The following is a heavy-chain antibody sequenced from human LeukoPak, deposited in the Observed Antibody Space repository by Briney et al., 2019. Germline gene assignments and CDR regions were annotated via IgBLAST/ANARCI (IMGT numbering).Heavy chain of an antibody. CDR3: ARTYYYGSGRYFDY. D-gene: IGHD3-10*01. J-gene: IGHJ4*02. Sequence: SETLSLTCTVSGYSISSGYYWSWIRQPPGKGLEWIGYIYHSGSTNYNPSLKSRFTISLDTSKNQFSLKLSSVTAADTAVYYCARTYYYGSGRYFDYWGQGTLVTVSS. CDR1: GYSISSGYY. CDR2: IYHSGST. V-gene: IGHV4-61*01.